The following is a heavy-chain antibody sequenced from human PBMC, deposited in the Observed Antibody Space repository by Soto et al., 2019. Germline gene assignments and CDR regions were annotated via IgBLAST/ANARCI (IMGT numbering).Heavy chain of an antibody. J-gene: IGHJ6*02. D-gene: IGHD3-16*02. CDR2: INHSGST. V-gene: IGHV4-34*01. Sequence: QVQLQQWGAGLLKPSETLSLTCAVYGGSFSGYYWSWIRQPPGKGLEWIGEINHSGSTNYNPSLKGRVTISVDTSKNQFSLKLSSVTAADTAVYYCARGGRDYVWGSYRLPQYYYYYGMDVWGQGTTVTVSS. CDR1: GGSFSGYY. CDR3: ARGGRDYVWGSYRLPQYYYYYGMDV.